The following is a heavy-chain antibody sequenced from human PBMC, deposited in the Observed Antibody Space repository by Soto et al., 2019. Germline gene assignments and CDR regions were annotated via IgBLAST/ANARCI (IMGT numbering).Heavy chain of an antibody. J-gene: IGHJ4*01. D-gene: IGHD3-3*01. CDR2: ISSMGDKS. CDR1: GFPFINYA. Sequence: GGSLRLSCAASGFPFINYAINWVRQAPGKGLEWVSAISSMGDKSYFADSVRGRFTISRDNSKNTVYLQMNNLRVDDTAIYYCAKVPTIFGVVTTYFDYWGQGTLVTVSS. CDR3: AKVPTIFGVVTTYFDY. V-gene: IGHV3-23*01.